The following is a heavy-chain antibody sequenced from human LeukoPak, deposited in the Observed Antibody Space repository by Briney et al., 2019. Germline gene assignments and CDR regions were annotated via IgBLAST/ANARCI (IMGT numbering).Heavy chain of an antibody. V-gene: IGHV1-24*01. Sequence: ASVKVSCKVSGYTLTELSMHWVRQAPGKGLEWMGGFDPEDGETIYAQKFQGRVTRTEDTSTDTAYMELSSLRSEDTAVYYCATVAWEIAAAGTWYFQHWGQGTLVTVSS. D-gene: IGHD6-13*01. CDR1: GYTLTELS. CDR2: FDPEDGET. CDR3: ATVAWEIAAAGTWYFQH. J-gene: IGHJ1*01.